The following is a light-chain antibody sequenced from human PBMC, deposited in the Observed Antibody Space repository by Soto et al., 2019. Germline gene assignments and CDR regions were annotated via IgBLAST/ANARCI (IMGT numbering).Light chain of an antibody. J-gene: IGLJ2*01. CDR2: DVS. V-gene: IGLV2-14*01. Sequence: QSALTQPASVSGSPGQAITISCTGTSSDVGGYNYVSWYQQHPGKAPKLMIYDVSNRPSGVSNRFSGSKSGNTASLTISGLQAEDEAAYSCSSYAISSTLFGGGTKLTVL. CDR1: SSDVGGYNY. CDR3: SSYAISSTL.